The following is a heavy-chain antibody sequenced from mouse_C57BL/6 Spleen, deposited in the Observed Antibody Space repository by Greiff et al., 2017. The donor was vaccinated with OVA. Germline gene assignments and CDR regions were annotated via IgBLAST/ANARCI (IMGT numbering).Heavy chain of an antibody. J-gene: IGHJ2*01. CDR2: IDPENGDT. V-gene: IGHV14-4*01. Sequence: VQLQQSGAELVRPGASVKLSCTASGFNIKDDYMHWVKQRPEQGLEWIGWIDPENGDTEYASKFQGKATITADTSSNTAYLQLSSLTSEDTAVYYCTRRWLLRGNFDYWGQGTTLTVSS. D-gene: IGHD2-3*01. CDR1: GFNIKDDY. CDR3: TRRWLLRGNFDY.